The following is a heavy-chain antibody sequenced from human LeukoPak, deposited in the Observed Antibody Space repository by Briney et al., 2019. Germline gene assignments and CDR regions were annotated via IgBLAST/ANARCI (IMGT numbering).Heavy chain of an antibody. V-gene: IGHV4-59*01. CDR1: GDSISSYY. CDR2: IYYSGST. CDR3: ARYGVVSSYYYYYGMDV. Sequence: SETLSLTCTVSGDSISSYYWSWIRQPPGKGLEWIGYIYYSGSTNYNPSLKSRVTISVDTSKNQFSLKLSSVTAADTAVYYCARYGVVSSYYYYYGMDVWGQGTTVTVSS. J-gene: IGHJ6*02. D-gene: IGHD3-3*01.